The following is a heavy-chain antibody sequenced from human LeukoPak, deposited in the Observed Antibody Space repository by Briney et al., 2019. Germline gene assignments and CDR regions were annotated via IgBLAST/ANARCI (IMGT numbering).Heavy chain of an antibody. CDR3: AAATRGDSSGYLFDY. J-gene: IGHJ4*02. V-gene: IGHV3-74*01. D-gene: IGHD3-22*01. CDR1: GFTFGDYW. CDR2: INGDERSR. Sequence: QPGGSLRLSCEVSGFTFGDYWMHWVRQPPGKGLVWVSRINGDERSRAYADSVKGRFTISRDNSKSTLYLQMNSLRAEDTAVYYCAAATRGDSSGYLFDYWGQGTLVTVSS.